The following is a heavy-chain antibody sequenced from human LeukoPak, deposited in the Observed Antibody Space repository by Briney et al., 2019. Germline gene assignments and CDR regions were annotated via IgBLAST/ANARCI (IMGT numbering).Heavy chain of an antibody. V-gene: IGHV4-39*07. CDR1: GGSISSSSYH. CDR2: IYYSGST. J-gene: IGHJ4*02. CDR3: ARYDFVY. Sequence: SETLSLTCTVSGGSISSSSYHWGWIRQPPGKGLEWIGSIYYSGSTYYNPSLKSRVTISVDTSKNQFSLKLSSVTAADTAVYYCARYDFVYWGQGTLVTVSS.